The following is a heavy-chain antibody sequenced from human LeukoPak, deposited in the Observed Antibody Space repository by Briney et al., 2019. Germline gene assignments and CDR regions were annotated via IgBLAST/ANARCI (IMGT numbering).Heavy chain of an antibody. CDR1: GFTFSSYD. D-gene: IGHD4-23*01. V-gene: IGHV3-23*01. Sequence: GGSLRLSCAASGFTFSSYDMSWVRQAPGKGLEWVSAISGSGGSTYYADSVKGRFTISRDNSKNTLYLQMNSLRAEDTAVYYCAKNGGFSYADPYYFDYWGQGTLVTVSS. CDR3: AKNGGFSYADPYYFDY. CDR2: ISGSGGST. J-gene: IGHJ4*02.